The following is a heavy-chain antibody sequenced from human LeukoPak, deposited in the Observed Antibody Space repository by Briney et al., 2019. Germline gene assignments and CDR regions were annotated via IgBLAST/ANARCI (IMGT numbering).Heavy chain of an antibody. CDR3: ARSYYYDSSGYYERDFDAFDI. D-gene: IGHD3-22*01. CDR2: INPNSGGT. Sequence: ASVRVSCKTSGYTFTDYFVHWVRQAPGQGLEWMGRINPNSGGTNYAQKFQGRVTMTRDTSISTAYMELSRLRSDDTAVYYCARSYYYDSSGYYERDFDAFDIWGQGTMVTVSS. CDR1: GYTFTDYF. J-gene: IGHJ3*02. V-gene: IGHV1-2*06.